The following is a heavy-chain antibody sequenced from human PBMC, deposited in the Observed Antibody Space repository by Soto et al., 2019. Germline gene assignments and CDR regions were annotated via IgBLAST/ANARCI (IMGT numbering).Heavy chain of an antibody. Sequence: GASVKVSCKASGYTFTSYDINWVRQATGQGLEWMGWMNPNSGNTGYAQKFQGRVTMTRNTSISTAYMELSSLRSEDTAVYYCARGYVRITIFGVVNLPDYWGQGTLVTVSS. J-gene: IGHJ4*02. CDR3: ARGYVRITIFGVVNLPDY. V-gene: IGHV1-8*01. CDR2: MNPNSGNT. CDR1: GYTFTSYD. D-gene: IGHD3-3*01.